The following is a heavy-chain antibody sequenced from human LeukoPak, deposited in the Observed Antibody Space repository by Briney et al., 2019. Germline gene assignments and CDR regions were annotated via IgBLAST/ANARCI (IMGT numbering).Heavy chain of an antibody. D-gene: IGHD6-13*01. CDR2: ISDHGKSR. CDR3: ARARIAAPLLDY. J-gene: IGHJ4*02. V-gene: IGHV3-48*03. CDR1: GFIFSNYE. Sequence: PGGSLRLSCAASGFIFSNYEMNWVRQTPGKGLEWVSYISDHGKSRNYVDSVEGRFTISRDNAKNSLYLQMNSLRVEDTAIYFCARARIAAPLLDYWGQGTLVTVSS.